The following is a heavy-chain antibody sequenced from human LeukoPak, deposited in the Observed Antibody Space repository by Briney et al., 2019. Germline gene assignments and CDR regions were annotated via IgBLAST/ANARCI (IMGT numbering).Heavy chain of an antibody. CDR2: ISADGGST. CDR1: GFTFSHYA. D-gene: IGHD6-19*01. Sequence: GGSLRLSCAASGFTFSHYAMSWVRQPPGKGLEWVSAISADGGSTYYADSVKGRFTISRGNSKNTLFLQMNSLRAEDTAVYYCAGSSGWYEKSFDYWGQGTLVTVSS. V-gene: IGHV3-23*01. CDR3: AGSSGWYEKSFDY. J-gene: IGHJ4*02.